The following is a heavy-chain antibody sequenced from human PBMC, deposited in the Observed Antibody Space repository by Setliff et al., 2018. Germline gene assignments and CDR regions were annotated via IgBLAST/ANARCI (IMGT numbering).Heavy chain of an antibody. CDR1: GYIFTSYG. CDR3: ARDCVHTAMLIDYYYYMDV. CDR2: IIPIFGNA. Sequence: GASVKVSCKASGYIFTSYGFSWVRQAPGQGLEWMGGIIPIFGNANYAQNFQGRVTITTDESTSTAYMELTSLRSEDTAVYYCARDCVHTAMLIDYYYYMDVWGKGTTVTVSS. D-gene: IGHD5-18*01. V-gene: IGHV1-69*05. J-gene: IGHJ6*03.